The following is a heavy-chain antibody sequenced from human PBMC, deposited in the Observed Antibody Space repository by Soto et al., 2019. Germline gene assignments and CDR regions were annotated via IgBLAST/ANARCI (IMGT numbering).Heavy chain of an antibody. J-gene: IGHJ5*02. D-gene: IGHD3-10*01. CDR1: GFPPSSYY. Sequence: SGGGLRLSFSAPGFPPSSYYISWVRQAPGKGLEWVSVSYSAGSADFADSVKGRFTISRDNSKNTLYLQMSSLRAEDTAVYYCARDLLFDPWGQGTLVTVSS. V-gene: IGHV3-66*01. CDR3: ARDLLFDP. CDR2: SYSAGSA.